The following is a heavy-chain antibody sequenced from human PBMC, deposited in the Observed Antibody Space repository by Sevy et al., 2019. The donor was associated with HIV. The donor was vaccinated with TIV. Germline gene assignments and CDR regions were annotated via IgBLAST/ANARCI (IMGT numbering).Heavy chain of an antibody. CDR1: ADTFTNNY. Sequence: ASVKVSCKASADTFTNNYIHWVRQAPGQGRGWMGIVDPSGGNASCAQRFQDRVTLTRDTSTSTLYMDLTSLTSEDTAVYYCVRADPAQHFDSWGQGTLVTVSS. CDR3: VRADPAQHFDS. CDR2: VDPSGGNA. J-gene: IGHJ4*02. V-gene: IGHV1-46*01.